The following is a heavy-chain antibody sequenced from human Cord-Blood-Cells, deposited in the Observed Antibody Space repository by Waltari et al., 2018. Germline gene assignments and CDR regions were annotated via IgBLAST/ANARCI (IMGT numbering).Heavy chain of an antibody. V-gene: IGHV4-34*01. CDR2: INHSGST. Sequence: QVQLQQWGAGLLKPSETLSLTCAVYGGSFSGYYWSWIRQPPGKGLEGIGEINHSGSTNSNPSLKSRVTISVDTSKNQFSLKLSSVTAADTAVYYCARSATNNWFDPWGQGTLVTVSS. CDR1: GGSFSGYY. CDR3: ARSATNNWFDP. J-gene: IGHJ5*02. D-gene: IGHD5-12*01.